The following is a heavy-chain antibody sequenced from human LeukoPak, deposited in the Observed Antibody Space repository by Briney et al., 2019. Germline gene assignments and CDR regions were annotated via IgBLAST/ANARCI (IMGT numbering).Heavy chain of an antibody. CDR1: GFTFSGFW. V-gene: IGHV3-7*03. CDR3: ARSSYSRSSSL. CDR2: INSDGREG. J-gene: IGHJ3*01. D-gene: IGHD6-6*01. Sequence: PGGSLRLSCAVSGFTFSGFWMSWSRQAPGKGREWVASINSDGREGYYADVVKGRFTISRDNAKNSVYLQIHSLRSEHTAVYSCARSSYSRSSSLWAQGPIVTVSS.